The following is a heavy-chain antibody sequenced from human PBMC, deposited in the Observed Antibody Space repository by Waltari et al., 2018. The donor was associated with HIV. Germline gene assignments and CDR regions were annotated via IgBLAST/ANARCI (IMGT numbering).Heavy chain of an antibody. CDR1: GFTFSKYW. CDR2: INGDESRI. V-gene: IGHV3-74*01. J-gene: IGHJ4*02. Sequence: EVQLVESGGGLVQPGGYLRLSCVASGFTFSKYWMHWVRQGPGKGLVWVSRINGDESRILYADSVKGRFTISRDNARNTLYLQMNSLRAEDTAVYYCARRHSSEGILDYWGQGTLVTVSS. D-gene: IGHD6-19*01. CDR3: ARRHSSEGILDY.